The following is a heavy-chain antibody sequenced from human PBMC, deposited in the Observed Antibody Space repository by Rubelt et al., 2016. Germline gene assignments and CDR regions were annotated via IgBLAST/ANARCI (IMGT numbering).Heavy chain of an antibody. Sequence: QVQLQQWGAGLLKPSETLSLSCAVYGGSFSGYYWSWIRQPPGKGLEWIGEINHSGSTNYNPSLKSRVTISVDTSKNQFSLKWSLWTGAVVASVYWGGLGPWFTFYCFCYGGQGDRVPFS. CDR3: GGLGPWFTFYCFCY. CDR2: INHSGST. V-gene: IGHV4-34*01. CDR1: GGSFSGYY. J-gene: IGHJ6*02. D-gene: IGHD2-15*01.